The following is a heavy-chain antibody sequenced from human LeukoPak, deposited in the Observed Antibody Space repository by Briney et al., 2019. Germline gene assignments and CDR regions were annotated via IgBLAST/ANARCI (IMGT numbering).Heavy chain of an antibody. CDR2: ISGSGGST. CDR3: AEDVRELLPLYYFDF. CDR1: GFTFSSYA. D-gene: IGHD1-26*01. J-gene: IGHJ4*02. V-gene: IGHV3-23*01. Sequence: GGSLRLSCAASGFTFSSYAMSWVRQAPGKGLEWVSAISGSGGSTYYADSVKGRFTISRDNSKNTLYLQMNSLRAEDTAVYYCAEDVRELLPLYYFDFWAQGTLVTVSS.